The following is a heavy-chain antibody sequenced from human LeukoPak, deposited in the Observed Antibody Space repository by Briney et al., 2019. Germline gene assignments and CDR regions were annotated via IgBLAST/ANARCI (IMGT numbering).Heavy chain of an antibody. CDR2: INHSGST. J-gene: IGHJ4*02. Sequence: SETLSLTCAVYGGSFSGYYWSWIRQPPGKGLEWIGEINHSGSTNYNPSLKSRVTISVDTSKNQFSLKLSSVTAADTAVYYCARVRGGFGAYWGQGTLVTVSS. D-gene: IGHD3-10*01. V-gene: IGHV4-34*01. CDR1: GGSFSGYY. CDR3: ARVRGGFGAY.